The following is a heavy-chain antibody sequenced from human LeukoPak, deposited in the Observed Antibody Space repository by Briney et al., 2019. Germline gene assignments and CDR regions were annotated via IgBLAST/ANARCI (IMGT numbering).Heavy chain of an antibody. J-gene: IGHJ4*02. CDR1: GGSISSSSYY. V-gene: IGHV4-39*01. Sequence: SETLSLTCTVSGGSISSSSYYWGWIRQPPGKGLEWIGSIYYSGSTYYNPSLKSRVTISVDTSKNQFSLKLSSVTAADTAVYYCARGTPRGRYFDYWGQGTLVTVSS. D-gene: IGHD3-16*01. CDR3: ARGTPRGRYFDY. CDR2: IYYSGST.